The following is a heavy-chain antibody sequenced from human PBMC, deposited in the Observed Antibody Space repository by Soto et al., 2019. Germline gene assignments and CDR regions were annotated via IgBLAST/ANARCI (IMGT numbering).Heavy chain of an antibody. CDR2: IWYDGSKK. J-gene: IGHJ3*02. Sequence: HPGGSLRLSCAASGFTFSSYGMHWVRQAPGKGLEWVAVIWYDGSKKYYADSVKGRFTISRDNSKNTLYLQMNSLRAEDTAVYYCARDEIVVQPFEAFDIWGQGTMVTVSS. V-gene: IGHV3-33*01. CDR3: ARDEIVVQPFEAFDI. D-gene: IGHD2-2*01. CDR1: GFTFSSYG.